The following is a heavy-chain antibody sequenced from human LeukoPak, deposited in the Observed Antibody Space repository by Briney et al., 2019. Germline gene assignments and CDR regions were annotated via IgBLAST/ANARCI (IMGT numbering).Heavy chain of an antibody. Sequence: GASVNVSSTASGFTFTISAMQWVRQARGQRREWIGWIVVGSGNTNYAQKFQERVTITRDMSTSTAYVELSSLRSEDTAVYYCAADRGGSYEIWGQGTMVTVSS. CDR3: AADRGGSYEI. D-gene: IGHD1-26*01. J-gene: IGHJ3*02. CDR2: IVVGSGNT. V-gene: IGHV1-58*02. CDR1: GFTFTISA.